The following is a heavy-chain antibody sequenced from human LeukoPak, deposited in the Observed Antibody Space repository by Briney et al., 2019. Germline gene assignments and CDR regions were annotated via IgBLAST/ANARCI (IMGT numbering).Heavy chain of an antibody. CDR1: GFSFSDYG. D-gene: IGHD3-22*01. V-gene: IGHV3-30*18. J-gene: IGHJ4*02. CDR3: AKDLDSSGHSF. Sequence: GGSLRLSCAASGFSFSDYGMHWVRQAPGRGLEWVAVILQDVSNRYYAGSVRGRFTVSRDNSRNTLYLQMNSLTEEDTAVYYCAKDLDSSGHSFWGQGTLVTVST. CDR2: ILQDVSNR.